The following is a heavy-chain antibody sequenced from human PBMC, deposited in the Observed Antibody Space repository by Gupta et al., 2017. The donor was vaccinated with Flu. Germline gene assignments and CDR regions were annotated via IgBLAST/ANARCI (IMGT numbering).Heavy chain of an antibody. CDR1: GFIFSYYG. J-gene: IGHJ5*02. D-gene: IGHD2-15*01. V-gene: IGHV3-30*18. Sequence: QVQLVESGGGVVQPGRSLRLSCTASGFIFSYYGIHWVRQAPGKGLEWVAVMSYDGSYEYYADSVKGRFTISRDNSKNTLYLLMNSLRAEDTAVYYCAKDQREYCSGGDCYPQIFDHWGQGTLVTVSP. CDR2: MSYDGSYE. CDR3: AKDQREYCSGGDCYPQIFDH.